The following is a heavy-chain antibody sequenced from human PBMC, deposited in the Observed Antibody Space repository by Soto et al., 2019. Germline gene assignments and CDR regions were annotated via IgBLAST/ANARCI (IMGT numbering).Heavy chain of an antibody. CDR1: GFTFSSYA. CDR3: AKDYDSCYFFDY. Sequence: PGGSLRLSCAASGFTFSSYAMSWVRQAPGSGREWVSAISGSGGSTYYADSVKGRFTISRENSKNTLYRQMNSLRAEDRAVYYCAKDYDSCYFFDYWGLVSLGTV. D-gene: IGHD2-15*01. CDR2: ISGSGGST. V-gene: IGHV3-23*01. J-gene: IGHJ4*02.